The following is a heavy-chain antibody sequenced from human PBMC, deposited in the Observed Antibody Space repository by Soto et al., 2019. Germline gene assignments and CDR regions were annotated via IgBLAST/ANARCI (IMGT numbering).Heavy chain of an antibody. CDR2: TSFDGSNK. CDR3: AKDGAPRYCDRSTCRPAGAY. D-gene: IGHD3-22*01. V-gene: IGHV3-30*18. J-gene: IGHJ4*02. Sequence: QVLLVESGGGVVQPGRSLRLSCAGSGFTFSNYGLHWVRQAPGKGLEWVSFTSFDGSNKYYADSVKGRFTISRDNSNNMLYLQMDRLRDEDTAVYYCAKDGAPRYCDRSTCRPAGAYWGQGTLVTVSS. CDR1: GFTFSNYG.